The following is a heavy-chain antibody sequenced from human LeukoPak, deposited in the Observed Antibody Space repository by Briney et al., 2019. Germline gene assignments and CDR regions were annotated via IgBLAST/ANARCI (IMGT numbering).Heavy chain of an antibody. CDR2: INHSGST. CDR3: ARGPLVYGSGSYCPYYFDY. D-gene: IGHD3-10*01. Sequence: SETLSLTCAVYGGSFSCYYWSWVRQPPGKGLEWIGEINHSGSTNYNPSLKSRVTISVDTSKNQFSLKLSSVTAADTAVYYCARGPLVYGSGSYCPYYFDYWGQGTLVTVSS. J-gene: IGHJ4*02. CDR1: GGSFSCYY. V-gene: IGHV4-34*01.